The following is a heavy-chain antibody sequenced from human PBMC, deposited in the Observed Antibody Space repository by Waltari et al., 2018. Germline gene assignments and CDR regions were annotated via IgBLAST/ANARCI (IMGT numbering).Heavy chain of an antibody. V-gene: IGHV4-59*08. Sequence: QVLLKESGPGLEKSSETLSLICTVSGGSINPFYWSWLRQTPGKGLEWIGYIYYSGGTYYNPSLKSRVTLSADTSKNQVSLKLTSVTAADTATYFCARQVSGEPYFDNWGQGISVTVSS. CDR3: ARQVSGEPYFDN. D-gene: IGHD2-15*01. J-gene: IGHJ4*02. CDR1: GGSINPFY. CDR2: IYYSGGT.